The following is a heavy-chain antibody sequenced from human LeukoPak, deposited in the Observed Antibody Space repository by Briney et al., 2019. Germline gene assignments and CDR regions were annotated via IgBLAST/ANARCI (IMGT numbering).Heavy chain of an antibody. V-gene: IGHV4-4*07. CDR3: ARSLSANLVFFL. Sequence: PSETLSLTCTVSGGSISNYYWSWIRQPAGKGLEWIGRIYSSGTTIYNPSLKSRVTMSVDTSKNQFSLKLSSVTAADTAVYYCARSLSANLVFFLWGQGTTVTVSS. CDR1: GGSISNYY. D-gene: IGHD2/OR15-2a*01. J-gene: IGHJ6*02. CDR2: IYSSGTT.